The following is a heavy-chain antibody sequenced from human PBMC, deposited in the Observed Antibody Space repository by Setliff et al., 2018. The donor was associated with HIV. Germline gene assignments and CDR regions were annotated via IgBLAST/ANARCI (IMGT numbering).Heavy chain of an antibody. CDR3: ASALWVTPRVLDY. CDR2: IIPIFGTA. Sequence: SVKVSCKASGYTFTSYGISWVRQAPGQGLEWMGWIIPIFGTANYAQKFQGRVTITADESTSTAYMELSSLRSEDTAVYYCASALWVTPRVLDYWGQGTLVTVSS. CDR1: GYTFTSYG. V-gene: IGHV1-69*13. D-gene: IGHD3-16*01. J-gene: IGHJ4*02.